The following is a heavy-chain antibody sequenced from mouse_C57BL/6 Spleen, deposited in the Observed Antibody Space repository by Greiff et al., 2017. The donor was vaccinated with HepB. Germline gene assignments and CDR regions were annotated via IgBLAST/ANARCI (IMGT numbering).Heavy chain of an antibody. Sequence: VQLQQSGPELVKPGASVKISCKASGYTFTDYYMNWVKQSHGKSLEWIGDINPNNGGTSYNQKFKGKATLTVDKSSSTAYMELRSLTSDDSAVYYCAPYYSNLHYAMDYWGQGTSVTVSS. D-gene: IGHD2-5*01. V-gene: IGHV1-26*01. CDR2: INPNNGGT. CDR1: GYTFTDYY. J-gene: IGHJ4*01. CDR3: APYYSNLHYAMDY.